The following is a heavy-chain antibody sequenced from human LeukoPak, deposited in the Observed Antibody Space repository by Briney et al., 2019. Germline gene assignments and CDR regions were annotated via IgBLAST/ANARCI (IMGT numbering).Heavy chain of an antibody. V-gene: IGHV4-4*07. CDR1: SGSISSYY. Sequence: PSETLSLTCTVSSGSISSYYWSWIRQPAGKGLEWIGRIYTSGSTNYNPSLKSRVTMSVDTSKNQFSLKLSSVTAADTAVYYCARDLLSNYGYNRFDPWGQGTLVTVSS. D-gene: IGHD4-11*01. CDR2: IYTSGST. J-gene: IGHJ5*02. CDR3: ARDLLSNYGYNRFDP.